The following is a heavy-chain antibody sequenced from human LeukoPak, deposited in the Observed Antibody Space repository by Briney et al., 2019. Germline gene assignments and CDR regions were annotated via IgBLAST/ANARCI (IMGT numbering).Heavy chain of an antibody. CDR1: GFTFSSYG. CDR3: AKDRDMTTVTGPDY. D-gene: IGHD4-17*01. CDR2: IRNDESNK. J-gene: IGHJ4*02. Sequence: PGGSLRLSCAASGFTFSSYGMHWVRQAPGKGLEWVAFIRNDESNKYYADSVKGRFTISRDYSKNTLYLQMNSLRAEDTAVYYCAKDRDMTTVTGPDYWGQGTLVTVSS. V-gene: IGHV3-30*02.